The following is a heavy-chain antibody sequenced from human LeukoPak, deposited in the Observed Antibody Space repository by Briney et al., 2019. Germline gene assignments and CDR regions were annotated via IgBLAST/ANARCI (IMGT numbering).Heavy chain of an antibody. D-gene: IGHD3-10*01. J-gene: IGHJ6*02. CDR2: ISSRDTTT. V-gene: IGHV3-23*01. CDR1: GFTLSTHG. Sequence: GGSLRLSCAGEGFTLSTHGMSWVRQAPGKGLEWVSSISSRDTTTNYADSVKGRFTISRDGSKNTLYLHLNSLRAEDTAVYYCARAPPWFGDKHYGLDVWGQGTTVTVSS. CDR3: ARAPPWFGDKHYGLDV.